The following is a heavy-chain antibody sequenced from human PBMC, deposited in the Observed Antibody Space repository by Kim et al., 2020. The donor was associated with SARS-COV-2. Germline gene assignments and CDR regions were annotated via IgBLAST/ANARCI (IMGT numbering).Heavy chain of an antibody. D-gene: IGHD3-10*02. CDR3: ARSVFGYNY. J-gene: IGHJ4*02. CDR2: GSES. V-gene: IGHV3-7*04. Sequence: GSESHNMEFGKCLITISRDNTKNSLYLQMNSLRVEDTAVYYCARSVFGYNYWGQGTLVSVSS.